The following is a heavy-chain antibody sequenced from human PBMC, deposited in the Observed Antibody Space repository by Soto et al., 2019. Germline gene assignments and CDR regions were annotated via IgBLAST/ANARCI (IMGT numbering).Heavy chain of an antibody. CDR3: AKEVVVATIGYYYGMDV. CDR1: GFTFSSYG. D-gene: IGHD5-12*01. CDR2: ISYDGSNK. J-gene: IGHJ6*02. V-gene: IGHV3-30*18. Sequence: QVQLVESGGGVVQPGRSLRLSCAASGFTFSSYGMHWVRQAPGKGLEWVAVISYDGSNKYYADSVKGRFTISRDNSKNPLYLQMNSLRAEDTAVYYCAKEVVVATIGYYYGMDVWGQGTTVTVSS.